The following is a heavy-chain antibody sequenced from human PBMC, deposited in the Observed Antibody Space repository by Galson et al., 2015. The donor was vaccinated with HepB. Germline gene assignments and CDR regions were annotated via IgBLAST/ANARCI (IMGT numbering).Heavy chain of an antibody. J-gene: IGHJ6*02. CDR1: GYTFTSYG. Sequence: SVKVSCKASGYTFTSYGISWVRQAPGQGLEWMGWISAYNGNTNYAQKLQGRVTMTTDTSTSTAYMELRSLRSDDTAVYYCARDPPTVVVENYYYYYGMDVWGQGTTVTVSS. V-gene: IGHV1-18*04. CDR3: ARDPPTVVVENYYYYYGMDV. CDR2: ISAYNGNT. D-gene: IGHD2-15*01.